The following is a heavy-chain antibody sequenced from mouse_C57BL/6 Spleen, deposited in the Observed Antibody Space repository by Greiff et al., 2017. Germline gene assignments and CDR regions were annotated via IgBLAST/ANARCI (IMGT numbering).Heavy chain of an antibody. V-gene: IGHV1-52*01. CDR2: IDPSDSET. Sequence: QVQLQQPGAELVRPGSSVKLSCKASGYTFTSYWMHWVKQRPIQGLEWIGNIDPSDSETHYNQKFKDKATLTVDKSSSTAYMQLSSLTSEDSAVYYCARAITTVVRYFDVWGTWTTVTVSS. CDR3: ARAITTVVRYFDV. J-gene: IGHJ1*03. CDR1: GYTFTSYW. D-gene: IGHD1-1*01.